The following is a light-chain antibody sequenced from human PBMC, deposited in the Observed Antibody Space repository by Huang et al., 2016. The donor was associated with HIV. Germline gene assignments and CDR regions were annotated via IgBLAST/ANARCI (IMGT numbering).Light chain of an antibody. CDR3: QQYNNWPPWT. Sequence: EIVMTQSPVTMSMSPGERATRSCRASQSVSRNVAWYKQKPGQAPRLLMYGASIRATCIPARFSGSGAGTEVTLTITSLQSEDCAVYFCQQYNNWPPWTFGPGTMVDMK. CDR2: GAS. CDR1: QSVSRN. V-gene: IGKV3-15*01. J-gene: IGKJ1*01.